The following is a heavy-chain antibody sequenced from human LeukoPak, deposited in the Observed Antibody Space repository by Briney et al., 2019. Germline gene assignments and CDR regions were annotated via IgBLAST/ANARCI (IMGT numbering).Heavy chain of an antibody. V-gene: IGHV4-31*03. CDR1: GGSISSGGYY. CDR2: IYYSGST. CDR3: ARAGYSGYEVGLNYYYVDV. J-gene: IGHJ6*03. Sequence: SQTLSLTCTVSGGSISSGGYYWSWIRQLPGKGLEWIGYIYYSGSTYYNPSLKSRVTISVDTSKNQFSLKLSSVTAADTAVYYCARAGYSGYEVGLNYYYVDVWGKGTTVTVSS. D-gene: IGHD5-12*01.